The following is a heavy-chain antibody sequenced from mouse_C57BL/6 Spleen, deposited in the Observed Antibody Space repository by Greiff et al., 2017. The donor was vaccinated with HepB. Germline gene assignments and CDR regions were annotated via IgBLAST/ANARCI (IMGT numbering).Heavy chain of an antibody. V-gene: IGHV3-6*01. CDR3: ARDDLVYWYFDV. J-gene: IGHJ1*03. CDR1: GYSITSGYY. D-gene: IGHD1-1*02. Sequence: EVKVEESGPGLVKPSQSLSLTCSVTGYSITSGYYWNWIRQFPGNKLEWMGYISYDGSNNYNPSLKNRISITRDTSKNQFFLKLNSVTTEDTATYYCARDDLVYWYFDVWGTGTTVTVSS. CDR2: ISYDGSN.